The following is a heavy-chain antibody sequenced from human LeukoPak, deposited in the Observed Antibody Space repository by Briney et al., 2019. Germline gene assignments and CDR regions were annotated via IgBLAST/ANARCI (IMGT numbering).Heavy chain of an antibody. CDR1: GFTFSDSW. CDR3: SRGRHNSFDI. CDR2: LNPDGRIT. V-gene: IGHV3-74*01. D-gene: IGHD6-6*01. Sequence: GSLRLSCAASGFTFSDSWMHWVRQARGKGPVWVSRLNPDGRITNYADSVKGRFTISRDNAKNTVYLQMNNLRAEDTAVYFCSRGRHNSFDILGQGTMVTLSS. J-gene: IGHJ3*02.